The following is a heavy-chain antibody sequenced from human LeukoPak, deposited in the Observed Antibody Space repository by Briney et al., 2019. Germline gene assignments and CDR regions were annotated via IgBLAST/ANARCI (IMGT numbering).Heavy chain of an antibody. CDR3: ARNKINTVTTGWYFDP. Sequence: GGSLRLSCAASGFTFSSYGMNWVRQAPGKGLEWVSFVSTGGTYIYYADSVKGRFTISRDDVKNSLYLQMNSLTAEDTAEYYCARNKINTVTTGWYFDPWGRGTLVTVSS. CDR2: VSTGGTYI. V-gene: IGHV3-21*01. D-gene: IGHD4-17*01. CDR1: GFTFSSYG. J-gene: IGHJ2*01.